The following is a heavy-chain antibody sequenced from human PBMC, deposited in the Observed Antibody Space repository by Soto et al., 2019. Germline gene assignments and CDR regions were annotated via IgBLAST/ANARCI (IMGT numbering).Heavy chain of an antibody. CDR3: AKDVNYDMLAGYYYY. V-gene: IGHV3-23*04. Sequence: EVQLVESGGTLVQPGGSLRLSCVASGFTFSNYGMTWVRQAPGKGLEWVSTIRGSDGSTYYADSVKGRFTMSRDNSKNTMYLQMKSLRAGDTAVYYCAKDVNYDMLAGYYYYWGQGTPVIVSS. D-gene: IGHD3-9*01. J-gene: IGHJ4*02. CDR1: GFTFSNYG. CDR2: IRGSDGST.